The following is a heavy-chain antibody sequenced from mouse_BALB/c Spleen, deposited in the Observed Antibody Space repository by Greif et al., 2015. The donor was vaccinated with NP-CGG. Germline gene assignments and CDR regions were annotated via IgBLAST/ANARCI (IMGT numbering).Heavy chain of an antibody. D-gene: IGHD2-4*01. J-gene: IGHJ4*01. CDR1: GFTFTDYY. CDR3: ARPYFDYEDYYAMDY. V-gene: IGHV7-3*02. Sequence: EVKLMESGGGLVQPGGSLRLSCATSGFTFTDYYMSWVRQPPGKALEWLGFIRNKANDYTTEYSASVKGRFTIFRDNSQSILYLQMNTLRAEDSATYYCARPYFDYEDYYAMDYWGQGTSVAVSS. CDR2: IRNKANDYTT.